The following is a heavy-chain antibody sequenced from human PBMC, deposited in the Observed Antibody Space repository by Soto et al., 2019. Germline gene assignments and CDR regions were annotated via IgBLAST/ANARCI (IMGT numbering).Heavy chain of an antibody. CDR1: GYTFTSYG. D-gene: IGHD2-15*01. J-gene: IGHJ6*02. CDR2: ISAYNGNT. V-gene: IGHV1-18*01. CDR3: ARGRGGCSGGSCKIPAYYYYGMDV. Sequence: QVQLVQSGAEVKKPGASVKVSCKASGYTFTSYGISWVRQAPGQGLEWMGWISAYNGNTNYAQKLQGRVTMTTDTSMSPAYMELRSLRSDDTAVYYCARGRGGCSGGSCKIPAYYYYGMDVWGQGTTVTVSS.